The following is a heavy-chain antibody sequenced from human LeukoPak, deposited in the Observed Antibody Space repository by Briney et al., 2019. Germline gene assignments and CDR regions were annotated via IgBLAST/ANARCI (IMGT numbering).Heavy chain of an antibody. Sequence: GSLRLSCAASGFTFNNYAMSWIRQPPGKGLEWIGEINHSGSTNYNPSLKSRVTMSVDTSKNQFSLKLSSVTAADTAVYYCAGKTTLDYYDSSGYYHGVEIDIWGQGTMVTVSS. J-gene: IGHJ3*02. CDR3: AGKTTLDYYDSSGYYHGVEIDI. V-gene: IGHV4-34*08. CDR2: INHSGST. CDR1: GFTFNNYA. D-gene: IGHD3-22*01.